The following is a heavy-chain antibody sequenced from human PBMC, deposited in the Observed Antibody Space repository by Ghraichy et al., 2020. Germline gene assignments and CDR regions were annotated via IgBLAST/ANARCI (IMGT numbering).Heavy chain of an antibody. V-gene: IGHV4-39*01. J-gene: IGHJ6*02. D-gene: IGHD2-2*01. CDR1: GGSISSSSYY. Sequence: SETLSLTCTVSGGSISSSSYYWGWIRQPPGKGLEWIGSIYYSGSTYYNPSLKSRVTISVDTSKNQFSLKLSSVTAADTAVYYCARHFVATWPVVPAAIRDGTHYYGMDVWGQGTTVTVSS. CDR3: ARHFVATWPVVPAAIRDGTHYYGMDV. CDR2: IYYSGST.